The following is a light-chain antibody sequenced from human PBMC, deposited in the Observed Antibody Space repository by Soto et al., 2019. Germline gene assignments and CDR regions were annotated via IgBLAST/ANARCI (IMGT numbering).Light chain of an antibody. J-gene: IGLJ1*01. CDR2: DNN. CDR3: GTWDSSLSAGV. Sequence: QSALPQPPSVSAAPGQKVTISCSGGSSNIGNNYVSWYQQLPGTAPKLLIYDNNKRPSGIPDRFSGSKSGTSATLGITGLQTGDEADYYCGTWDSSLSAGVFGTGTKVTVL. CDR1: SSNIGNNY. V-gene: IGLV1-51*01.